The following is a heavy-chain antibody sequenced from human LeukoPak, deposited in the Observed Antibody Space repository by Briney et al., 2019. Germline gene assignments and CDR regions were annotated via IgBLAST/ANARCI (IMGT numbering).Heavy chain of an antibody. CDR1: GGSFSDYY. J-gene: IGHJ6*02. Sequence: PSETLSLTCAVYGGSFSDYYWSWVRHPPGKGLEWIEEINHSGRTNYNPSLKSRVTISVDTTKKQFSLKLSSVTAADTAVYYCARGVWFGERGEYYYYGMDVWGQGTTVTVSS. D-gene: IGHD3-10*01. V-gene: IGHV4-34*01. CDR2: INHSGRT. CDR3: ARGVWFGERGEYYYYGMDV.